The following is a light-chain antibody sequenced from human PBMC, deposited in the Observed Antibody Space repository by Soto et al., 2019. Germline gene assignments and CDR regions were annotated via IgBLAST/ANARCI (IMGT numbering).Light chain of an antibody. Sequence: QSVRTQPASVSGAAGQAITISCTGTSSDVGGNKYVSWYQHYPGKAPKLMICDVSNRPSGVSNRFSGSKSGNTASLTISGLQAEDEADYYCSAFTGTTYVFGTGTKVTVL. CDR2: DVS. J-gene: IGLJ1*01. V-gene: IGLV2-14*03. CDR1: SSDVGGNKY. CDR3: SAFTGTTYV.